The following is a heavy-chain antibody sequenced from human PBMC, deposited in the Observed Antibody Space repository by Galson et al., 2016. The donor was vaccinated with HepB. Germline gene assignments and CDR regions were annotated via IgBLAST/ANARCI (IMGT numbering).Heavy chain of an antibody. V-gene: IGHV1-18*01. Sequence: SVKVSCKASGYTFTSYDINWVRQAPGQGLEWMGWVTTYSGNTNYAQQFQGRVTMTTDTSTSTVYMDLRSLRSDDTAVYYCARNYDFWTGSIKSYGLDVWGQGTTVTVSS. CDR1: GYTFTSYD. CDR2: VTTYSGNT. CDR3: ARNYDFWTGSIKSYGLDV. J-gene: IGHJ6*02. D-gene: IGHD3-3*01.